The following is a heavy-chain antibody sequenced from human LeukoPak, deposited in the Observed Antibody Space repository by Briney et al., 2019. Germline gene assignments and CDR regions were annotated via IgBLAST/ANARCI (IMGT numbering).Heavy chain of an antibody. J-gene: IGHJ2*01. D-gene: IGHD6-6*01. CDR2: IYYSGST. V-gene: IGHV4-61*01. CDR3: ASTEYSSSRHFDL. Sequence: PSETLSLTCAVSSYSISSGYYWSWIRQPPGKGLEWIGYIYYSGSTNYNPSLKSRVTISVDTSKNQFSLKLSSVTAADTAVYYCASTEYSSSRHFDLWGRGTLVTVSS. CDR1: SYSISSGYY.